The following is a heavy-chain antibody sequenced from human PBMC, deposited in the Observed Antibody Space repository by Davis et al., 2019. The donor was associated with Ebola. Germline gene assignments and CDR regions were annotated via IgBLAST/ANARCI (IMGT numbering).Heavy chain of an antibody. J-gene: IGHJ3*02. CDR2: IITIFGTA. CDR1: GGTFSSYA. Sequence: SVKVSCKASGGTFSSYAISWVRQAPGQGLEWMGGIITIFGTANYAQKFQGRVTMTRDTSTSTVYMELSSLRSEDTAVYYCARLGSGSYLLGAFDIWGQGTMVTVSS. D-gene: IGHD1-26*01. V-gene: IGHV1-69*05. CDR3: ARLGSGSYLLGAFDI.